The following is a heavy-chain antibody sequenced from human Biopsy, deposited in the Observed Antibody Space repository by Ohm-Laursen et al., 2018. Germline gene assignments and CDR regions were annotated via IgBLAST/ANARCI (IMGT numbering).Heavy chain of an antibody. V-gene: IGHV4-34*01. D-gene: IGHD3-10*01. CDR2: INDSGRT. Sequence: GTLSLTCGVYGGSFSGYYRSWIRQPPGKGLEWIGEINDSGRTNYNPSLRSRVTFSVDTSKNQFSLKLSSVTAADTAVYYCARGTNYYGSGRNRHWFDPWGQGTQVTVSS. CDR1: GGSFSGYY. CDR3: ARGTNYYGSGRNRHWFDP. J-gene: IGHJ5*02.